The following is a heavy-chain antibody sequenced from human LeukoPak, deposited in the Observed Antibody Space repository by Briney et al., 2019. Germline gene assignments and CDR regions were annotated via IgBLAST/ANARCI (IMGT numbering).Heavy chain of an antibody. J-gene: IGHJ4*02. D-gene: IGHD3-3*01. Sequence: SETLSLTCAVYGGSFSGYYWSWIRQPPGKGLEWIGEINHSGSTNYNPSLKSRVTISVDTSKNQFSLKLSSVTAADTAVYYCARGLGDFWSDYYYDYWGQGTLVTVSS. CDR3: ARGLGDFWSDYYYDY. CDR1: GGSFSGYY. CDR2: INHSGST. V-gene: IGHV4-34*01.